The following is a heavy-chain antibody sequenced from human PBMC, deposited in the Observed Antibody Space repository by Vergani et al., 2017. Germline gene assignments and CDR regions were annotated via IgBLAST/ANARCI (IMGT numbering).Heavy chain of an antibody. CDR1: GGSFSGYY. CDR3: ARAGSGSYYNVWWFDP. J-gene: IGHJ5*02. Sequence: QVQLQQWGAGLLKPSETLSLTCAVYGGSFSGYYWSWIRQPPGKGLEWIGEINHSGSTNYNPSLKSRGTITVDTSKNQFSLKLSSVTAADTAVYYCARAGSGSYYNVWWFDPWGQGTLVTVSS. D-gene: IGHD3-10*01. CDR2: INHSGST. V-gene: IGHV4-34*01.